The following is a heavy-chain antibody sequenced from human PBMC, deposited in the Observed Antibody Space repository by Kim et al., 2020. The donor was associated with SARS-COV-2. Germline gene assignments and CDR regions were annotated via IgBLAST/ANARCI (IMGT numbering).Heavy chain of an antibody. CDR3: ARERYYDSSGLGDY. J-gene: IGHJ4*02. V-gene: IGHV3-33*01. Sequence: ADSVKGRFTISRDNSKNTLYLQMNSLRAEDTAVYYCARERYYDSSGLGDYWGQGTLVTVSS. D-gene: IGHD3-22*01.